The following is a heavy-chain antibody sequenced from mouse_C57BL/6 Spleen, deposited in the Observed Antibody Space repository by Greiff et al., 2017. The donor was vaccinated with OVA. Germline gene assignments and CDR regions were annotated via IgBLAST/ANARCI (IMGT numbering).Heavy chain of an antibody. J-gene: IGHJ3*01. Sequence: EVQRVESGGGLVKPGGSLKLSCAASGFTFSSYAMSWVRQTPEKRLEWVATISDGGSYTYYPDNVKGRFTISRDNAKNNLYLQMSHLKSEDTAMYYCAREGRLLLWFAYWGQGTLVTVSA. CDR3: AREGRLLLWFAY. CDR2: ISDGGSYT. V-gene: IGHV5-4*01. D-gene: IGHD2-3*01. CDR1: GFTFSSYA.